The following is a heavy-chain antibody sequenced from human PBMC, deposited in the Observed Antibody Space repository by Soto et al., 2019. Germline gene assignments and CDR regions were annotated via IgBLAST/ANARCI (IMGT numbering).Heavy chain of an antibody. J-gene: IGHJ6*03. CDR3: VRDHHDFSYDYHYYHMDV. CDR2: SSTYNGNT. CDR1: GYTLSNYG. D-gene: IGHD3-3*01. V-gene: IGHV1-18*01. Sequence: ASVKVSCKASGYTLSNYGISWVRQAPGQGLEWMGWSSTYNGNTKYAKKFQGRVTMTTDTSTSTAYMELRSLRSDDTAVYYCVRDHHDFSYDYHYYHMDVWGKGTTVTVSS.